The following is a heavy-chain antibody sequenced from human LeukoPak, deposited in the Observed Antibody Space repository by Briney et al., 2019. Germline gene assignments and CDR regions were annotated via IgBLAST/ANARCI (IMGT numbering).Heavy chain of an antibody. CDR3: ARDRGSSGYRAWYFDL. D-gene: IGHD3-22*01. V-gene: IGHV1-46*01. J-gene: IGHJ2*01. CDR2: INPSGGST. CDR1: GYTFTSYY. Sequence: ASVKVSCKASGYTFTSYYMHWVRQAPGQGLEWMGIINPSGGSTSYAQKFQGRVTMTRDTSTSTVYMELSSLRSEGTAVYYCARDRGSSGYRAWYFDLWGRGTLVTVSS.